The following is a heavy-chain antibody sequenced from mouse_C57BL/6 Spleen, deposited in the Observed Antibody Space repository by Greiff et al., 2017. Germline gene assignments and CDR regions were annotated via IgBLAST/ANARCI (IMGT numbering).Heavy chain of an antibody. V-gene: IGHV5-12*01. J-gene: IGHJ1*03. Sequence: EVKLQESGGGLVQPGGSLKLSCAASGFTFSDYYMYWVRQTPEKRLEWVAYISNGGGSTYYPDTVKGRFTISRDNAKNTLYLQMSRLKSEDTAMYYCARRSTGYFDVWGTGTTVTVSS. CDR3: ARRSTGYFDV. CDR2: ISNGGGST. D-gene: IGHD1-1*01. CDR1: GFTFSDYY.